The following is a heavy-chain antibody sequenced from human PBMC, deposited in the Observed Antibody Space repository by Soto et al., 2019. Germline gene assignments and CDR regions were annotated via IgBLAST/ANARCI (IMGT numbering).Heavy chain of an antibody. CDR2: IYHSGST. J-gene: IGHJ6*01. CDR3: ERAKNDFWSCYYRAYYYYIMDV. Sequence: PSETLSLTCAVSGGSISSSNWWSWVRQPPGKGLEWIGEIYHSGSTNYNPSLKSRVTISVDKSKNQFSLKLSSVTAADTAVYYCERAKNDFWSCYYRAYYYYIMDVWG. V-gene: IGHV4-4*02. CDR1: GGSISSSNW. D-gene: IGHD3-3*01.